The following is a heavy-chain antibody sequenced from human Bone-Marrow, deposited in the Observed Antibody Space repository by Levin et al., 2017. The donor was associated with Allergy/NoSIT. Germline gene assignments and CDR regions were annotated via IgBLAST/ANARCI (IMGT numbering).Heavy chain of an antibody. Sequence: SQTLSLTCTVSGGSISSYYWSWIRQPPGKGLEWIGYIYYSGSTNYNPSLKSRVTISVDTSKNQFSLKLSSVTAADTAVYYCARVAAAGVEDNWFDPWGQGTLVTVSS. J-gene: IGHJ5*02. CDR2: IYYSGST. D-gene: IGHD6-13*01. CDR1: GGSISSYY. V-gene: IGHV4-59*01. CDR3: ARVAAAGVEDNWFDP.